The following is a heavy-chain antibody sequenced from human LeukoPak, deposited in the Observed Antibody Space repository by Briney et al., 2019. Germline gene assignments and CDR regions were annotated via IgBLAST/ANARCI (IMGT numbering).Heavy chain of an antibody. CDR1: GGSISSGDYY. J-gene: IGHJ6*03. CDR3: AREGCSSTSCYYYYYMDV. CDR2: IYYSGST. V-gene: IGHV4-30-4*08. Sequence: PSQTLSLTCTVSGGSISSGDYYWSWIRQPPGKGLEWIGYIYYSGSTYYNPSLESRVTISVDTSKNQFSLKLSSVTAADTAVYYCAREGCSSTSCYYYYYMDVWGKGTTVTVSS. D-gene: IGHD2-2*01.